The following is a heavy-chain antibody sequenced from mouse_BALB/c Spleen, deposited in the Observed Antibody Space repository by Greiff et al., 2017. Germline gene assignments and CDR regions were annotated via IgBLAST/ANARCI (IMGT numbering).Heavy chain of an antibody. D-gene: IGHD1-1*01. V-gene: IGHV14-3*02. J-gene: IGHJ2*01. Sequence: VQLQQSGAELVKPGASVKLSCTASGFNIKDNYMHWVKQRPEQGLEWIGRIDPANGNTKYDPKFQGKATITADTSSNTAYLQLSSLTSEDTAVYYCARGDYYSRSPDYGGQGTTLTVSS. CDR1: GFNIKDNY. CDR3: ARGDYYSRSPDY. CDR2: IDPANGNT.